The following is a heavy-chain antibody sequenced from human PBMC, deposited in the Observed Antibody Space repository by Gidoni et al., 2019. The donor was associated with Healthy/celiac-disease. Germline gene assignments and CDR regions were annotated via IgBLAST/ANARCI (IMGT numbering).Heavy chain of an antibody. J-gene: IGHJ2*01. V-gene: IGHV3-7*01. CDR2: IKQDGSEK. Sequence: EVQLVESGGGLVQPGGSLRLSCAASGFTFSSYCMTWVRQAQGKGLGWVTNIKQDGSEKYYVDSVKGRFTISRDNAKNSLYLQMNSMRAEDTAVYYCARETSRDQEYQLLYGAGWYFDLWGRGTLVTVSP. D-gene: IGHD2-2*02. CDR1: GFTFSSYC. CDR3: ARETSRDQEYQLLYGAGWYFDL.